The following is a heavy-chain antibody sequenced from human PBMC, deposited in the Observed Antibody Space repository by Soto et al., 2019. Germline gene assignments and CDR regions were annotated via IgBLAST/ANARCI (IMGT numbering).Heavy chain of an antibody. CDR3: GRGDYGTGGYPFPYFDY. J-gene: IGHJ4*02. Sequence: HEHLVQSGAEVKRPGASLKVSCKASGYSSTGYYIHWVRQAPGQGLEWMGWINPDSGATNNAQNFQGRVTLTSDTSISTASMDLTSLTSDDTAVYYCGRGDYGTGGYPFPYFDYWGQGTLVIVSS. CDR1: GYSSTGYY. D-gene: IGHD2-8*02. CDR2: INPDSGAT. V-gene: IGHV1-2*02.